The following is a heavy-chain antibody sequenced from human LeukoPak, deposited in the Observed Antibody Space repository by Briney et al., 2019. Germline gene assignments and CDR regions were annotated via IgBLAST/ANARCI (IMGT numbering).Heavy chain of an antibody. V-gene: IGHV4-4*07. D-gene: IGHD2-15*01. CDR1: GGSISSYF. CDR2: VSTSGNI. J-gene: IGHJ5*02. CDR3: ARRRLGDCSGGSCPGAVWFDP. Sequence: SETLSLTCTVSGGSISSYFLSWIRQPAGKSLEWIGRVSTSGNINYNPSLKSRVTMSVGTYKKQLSLKLSYVTAADTAVYFCARRRLGDCSGGSCPGAVWFDPWGQGTLVTVSS.